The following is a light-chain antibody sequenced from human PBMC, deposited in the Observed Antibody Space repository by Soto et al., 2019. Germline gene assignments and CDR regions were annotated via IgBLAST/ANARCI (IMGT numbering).Light chain of an antibody. V-gene: IGKV1-39*01. Sequence: DIQVTPYPPSASASVGGGGTIPCRGRNISITYLGWYQQKPGKAPKLLLYTASSMQSGVPARFSGSGSGTDFTLTISSLQPEDFATYYCQQSDSSPRTFGQGTKVDI. CDR1: NISITY. CDR2: TAS. J-gene: IGKJ1*01. CDR3: QQSDSSPRT.